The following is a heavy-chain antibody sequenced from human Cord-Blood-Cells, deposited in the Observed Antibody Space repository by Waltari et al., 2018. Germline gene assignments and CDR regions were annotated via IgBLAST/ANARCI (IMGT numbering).Heavy chain of an antibody. Sequence: QVQLQESGPGLVKPSETLSLTCAVSGYSLSRGSYWGWLRQPPGKGLEWIGSIYHSGSTYYNPSLKSRVTISVDTSKNQFSLKLSSVTAADTAVYYCARVIPPGNAERQQQLVRGYYFDYWGQGTLVTVSS. CDR3: ARVIPPGNAERQQQLVRGYYFDY. D-gene: IGHD6-13*01. V-gene: IGHV4-38-2*01. J-gene: IGHJ4*02. CDR2: IYHSGST. CDR1: GYSLSRGSY.